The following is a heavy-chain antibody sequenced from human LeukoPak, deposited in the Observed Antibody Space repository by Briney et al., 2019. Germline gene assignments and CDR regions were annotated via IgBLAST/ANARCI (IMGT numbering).Heavy chain of an antibody. J-gene: IGHJ4*02. CDR3: AREVWPPDY. CDR2: INTDGSRT. CDR1: GFAFSTYW. Sequence: GGSLRLSCAASGFAFSTYWTHWVRQAPGEGLVWVSRINTDGSRTFYADSVKGRFTISRDNAKNTLYLQMNSLRAEDTAVYYCAREVWPPDYWGQGTLVTVSS. V-gene: IGHV3-74*01. D-gene: IGHD1-14*01.